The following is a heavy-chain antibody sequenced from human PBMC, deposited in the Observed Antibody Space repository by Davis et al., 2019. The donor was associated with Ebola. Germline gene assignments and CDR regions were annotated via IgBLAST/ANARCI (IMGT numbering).Heavy chain of an antibody. Sequence: SVKVSCKASGGAFSSYAISWVRQAPGQGLEWMGGIIPILGIANYAQKFQGRVTITADKSTSTAYMELSSLRSEDTAVYYCAREAKSSYDAFDIWGQGTMVTVSS. D-gene: IGHD6-6*01. CDR3: AREAKSSYDAFDI. J-gene: IGHJ3*02. CDR2: IIPILGIA. CDR1: GGAFSSYA. V-gene: IGHV1-69*10.